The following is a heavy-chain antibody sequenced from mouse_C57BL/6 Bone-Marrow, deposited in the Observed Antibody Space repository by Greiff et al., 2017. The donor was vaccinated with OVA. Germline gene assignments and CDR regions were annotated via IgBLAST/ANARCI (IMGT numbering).Heavy chain of an antibody. CDR2: IYPSSGNT. Sequence: VKLQQSGAELARPGASVKLSCKASGYTFTSYGISWVKQRTGQGLEWIGEIYPSSGNTYSTETFPGKATLTADPSSSTAYMELRSLTSDDSAVYFCARPYAMDYWGQGTSVTGSS. CDR1: GYTFTSYG. J-gene: IGHJ4*01. CDR3: ARPYAMDY. V-gene: IGHV1-81*01.